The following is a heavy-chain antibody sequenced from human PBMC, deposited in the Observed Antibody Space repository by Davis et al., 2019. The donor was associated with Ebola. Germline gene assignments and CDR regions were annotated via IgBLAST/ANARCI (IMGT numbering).Heavy chain of an antibody. D-gene: IGHD2-15*01. V-gene: IGHV4-30-2*01. CDR3: ARSGGSLFYH. Sequence: SETLSLTCAVSGGSVSTAGYSWSWLRQPPGKGLELIGFIYHRGSTYYNPSLKSRVTIYVDRPKNHISLKLTSVTAADTAVYYCARSGGSLFYHWGQGTLVTVSS. J-gene: IGHJ4*02. CDR2: IYHRGST. CDR1: GGSVSTAGYS.